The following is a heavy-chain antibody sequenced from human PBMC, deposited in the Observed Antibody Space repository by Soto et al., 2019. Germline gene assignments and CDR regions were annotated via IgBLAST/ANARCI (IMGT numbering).Heavy chain of an antibody. D-gene: IGHD2-2*01. CDR2: IYWDDDK. J-gene: IGHJ4*02. CDR3: AHSTCSSTSCYEGRYYFDY. Sequence: QITLKESGPTLVKPTQTLTLTCTFSGFSLSTSGVGVGWIRQPPGKALEWLALIYWDDDKRYSPSLKSRLTITKDTTKNMVVXTMTNMDPVDTATYYCAHSTCSSTSCYEGRYYFDYWGQGTLVTVSS. V-gene: IGHV2-5*02. CDR1: GFSLSTSGVG.